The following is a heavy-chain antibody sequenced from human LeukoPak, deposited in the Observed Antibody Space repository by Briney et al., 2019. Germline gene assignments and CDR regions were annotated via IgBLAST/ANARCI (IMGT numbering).Heavy chain of an antibody. CDR1: GGTFNSYA. V-gene: IGHV1-69*06. D-gene: IGHD6-13*01. CDR3: ARVEASSWYYFDY. Sequence: ASVKVSCKASGGTFNSYAISWVRQAPGQGLEWMGGIIPIFGTANYAQKFQGRVTITADKSTSTAYMELSSLRSEDTAVYYCARVEASSWYYFDYWGQGTLVTVSS. J-gene: IGHJ4*02. CDR2: IIPIFGTA.